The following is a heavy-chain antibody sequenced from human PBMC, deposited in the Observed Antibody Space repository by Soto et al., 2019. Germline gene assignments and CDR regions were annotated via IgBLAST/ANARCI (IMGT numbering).Heavy chain of an antibody. CDR1: GGTFSSYA. J-gene: IGHJ6*02. Sequence: QVQLVQSGAEVKKPGSSVKVSCKASGGTFSSYAISWVRQAPGQGLEWMGGIIPIFGTANYAQKFQGRVPITAEDSTSTAYMELSSLRSEDTAVYYCARGGPAVEGYYYYYYGRDFWGQGTTVTVSS. V-gene: IGHV1-69*01. D-gene: IGHD5-18*01. CDR3: ARGGPAVEGYYYYYYGRDF. CDR2: IIPIFGTA.